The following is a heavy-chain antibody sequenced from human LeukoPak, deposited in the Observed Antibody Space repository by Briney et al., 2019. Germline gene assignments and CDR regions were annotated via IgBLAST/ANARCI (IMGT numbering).Heavy chain of an antibody. V-gene: IGHV4-30-2*01. CDR3: ARGECGPDPYCDY. CDR1: GGSSSSGGYS. CDR2: IYHSGST. J-gene: IGHJ4*02. D-gene: IGHD2-21*01. Sequence: SQTLSLTCAVSGGSSSSGGYSWSWIRQPPGKGLEWIGYIYHSGSTYCNPFLRSRVTISVDRSKTQCSLKLSSVNAADTAVYYCARGECGPDPYCDYWGQGTLVTVSS.